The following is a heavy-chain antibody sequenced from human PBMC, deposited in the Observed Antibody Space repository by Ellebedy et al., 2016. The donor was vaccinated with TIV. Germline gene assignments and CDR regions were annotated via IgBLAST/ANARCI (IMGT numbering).Heavy chain of an antibody. CDR2: IYPGDSDT. V-gene: IGHV5-51*01. CDR3: AIRSNLVGAPFAY. D-gene: IGHD2/OR15-2a*01. J-gene: IGHJ4*02. CDR1: GYTFSNYW. Sequence: KVSCKAIGYTFSNYWIGWVRQVPGKGLEWMGIIYPGDSDTRYSPSFQGHVTISADKSVDTAYLQWSGLKASDTAMYYCAIRSNLVGAPFAYWGQGVLVTVSS.